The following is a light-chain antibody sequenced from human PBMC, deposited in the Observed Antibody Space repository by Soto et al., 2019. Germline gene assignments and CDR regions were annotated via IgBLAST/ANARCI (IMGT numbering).Light chain of an antibody. CDR3: SSYTTTNTYV. CDR2: EVS. J-gene: IGLJ1*01. V-gene: IGLV2-14*01. CDR1: SSDVGGYNY. Sequence: QFVLTQPASVSGSPGQSITISCTGTSSDVGGYNYVSWYQQHPGKAPKLVIYEVSNRPSGLSNRFSASKSGNTASLTISGLQAEDEADYYCSSYTTTNTYVFGTGTKVTVL.